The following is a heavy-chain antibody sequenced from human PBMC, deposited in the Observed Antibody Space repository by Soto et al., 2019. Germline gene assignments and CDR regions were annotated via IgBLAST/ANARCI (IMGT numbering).Heavy chain of an antibody. CDR2: IYSGGST. Sequence: EVQLVESGGGVIQPGGSLRLSCAASGFTFSSNDMNWVRQTPGKGLELVSLIYSGGSTYYAVSVKGLFTISRANCKTTWYLQTSRLRAEDKSVYFCAAKTLSPGPPWGQGKMVTGSS. CDR3: AAKTLSPGPP. D-gene: IGHD3-16*01. V-gene: IGHV3-53*01. CDR1: GFTFSSND. J-gene: IGHJ3*01.